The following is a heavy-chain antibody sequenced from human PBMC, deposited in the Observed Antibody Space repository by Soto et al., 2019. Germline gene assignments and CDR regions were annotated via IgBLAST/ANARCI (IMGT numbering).Heavy chain of an antibody. Sequence: XESLSLSCAASGFTFSSYAMSWVRQAPGKGLEWVSAISGSGGSTYYADSVKGRFTISRDNSKNTLYLQMNSLRAEDTAVYYCGHSSSWYTSIYWGQGTLVTVSS. D-gene: IGHD6-13*01. CDR3: GHSSSWYTSIY. CDR1: GFTFSSYA. V-gene: IGHV3-23*01. J-gene: IGHJ4*02. CDR2: ISGSGGST.